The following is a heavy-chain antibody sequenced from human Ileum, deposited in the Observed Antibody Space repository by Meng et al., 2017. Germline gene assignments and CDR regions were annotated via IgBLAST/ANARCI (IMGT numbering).Heavy chain of an antibody. CDR1: GGSFSGYY. CDR2: INHSGST. J-gene: IGHJ4*02. Sequence: QVKLQQWGAGLVKPSETLSLTCAVYGGSFSGYYWSWIRQPPGKGLEWIGEINHSGSTNYNPSLKSRVTISVDTSKNQFSLKLSSVTAADTAVYYCSRTSYYDNSGYYPGWGQGTLVTVSS. CDR3: SRTSYYDNSGYYPG. V-gene: IGHV4-34*01. D-gene: IGHD3-22*01.